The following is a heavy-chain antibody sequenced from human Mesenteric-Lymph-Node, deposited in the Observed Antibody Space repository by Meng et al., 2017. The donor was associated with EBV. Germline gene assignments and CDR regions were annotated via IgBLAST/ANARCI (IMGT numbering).Heavy chain of an antibody. CDR2: TYYRSKWYN. Sequence: QEQSQQSGPGLVKPPQTLSITCAIPGDSVSGSSVVWNWIRQSPSRGLEWLGRTYYRSKWYNDYALSVKSRMTISPDTSKNQFSLQLNSVTPEDTAVYYCAREGGSGTYYPFDYWGQGTLVTVSS. V-gene: IGHV6-1*01. J-gene: IGHJ4*02. D-gene: IGHD3-10*01. CDR3: AREGGSGTYYPFDY. CDR1: GDSVSGSSVV.